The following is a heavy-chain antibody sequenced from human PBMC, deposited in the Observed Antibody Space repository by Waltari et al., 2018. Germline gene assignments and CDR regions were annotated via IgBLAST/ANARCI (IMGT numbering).Heavy chain of an antibody. V-gene: IGHV4-34*01. J-gene: IGHJ4*02. D-gene: IGHD6-13*01. CDR2: INHSGST. CDR1: GGSFSGYY. Sequence: QVQLQQWGAGLLKPSETLSLTCAVYGGSFSGYYWSWIRQPPGKGLEWIGEINHSGSTNSNPALKSRVTISVDTSKNQFSLQLSSVTAADTAVYYCARGSAAAGPYYFDYWGQGTLVTVSS. CDR3: ARGSAAAGPYYFDY.